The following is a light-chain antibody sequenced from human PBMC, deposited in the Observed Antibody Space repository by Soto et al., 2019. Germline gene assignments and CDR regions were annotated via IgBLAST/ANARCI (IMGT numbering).Light chain of an antibody. Sequence: EIVMTQSPATLSVFPGERATLSCRASQSVSTNLAWYQQKPGQAPRLLIYGASARATGIPARFSGSGSGTEFSLTISSLQSVYIAVYACHQYNNRPSYTFGQGTKLEIK. CDR1: QSVSTN. J-gene: IGKJ2*01. V-gene: IGKV3-15*01. CDR3: HQYNNRPSYT. CDR2: GAS.